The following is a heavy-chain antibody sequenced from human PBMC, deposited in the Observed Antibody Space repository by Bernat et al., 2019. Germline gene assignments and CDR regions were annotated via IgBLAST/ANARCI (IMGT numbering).Heavy chain of an antibody. J-gene: IGHJ6*02. CDR3: ARDAALAAAGVYYYYGMDV. CDR2: ISGSGGST. D-gene: IGHD6-13*01. V-gene: IGHV3-23*01. CDR1: GFTFSSYA. Sequence: EVQLLESGGGLVQPGGSLRLSCAASGFTFSSYAMSWVRQAPGKGLEWVSAISGSGGSTYYADSVKGRFTISRDNSKNTLYLQMNSLRAEDTAVYYCARDAALAAAGVYYYYGMDVWGQGTTVTVSS.